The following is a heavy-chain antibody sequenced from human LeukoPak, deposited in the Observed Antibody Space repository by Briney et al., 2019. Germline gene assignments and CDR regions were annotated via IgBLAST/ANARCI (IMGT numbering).Heavy chain of an antibody. CDR2: SSAYNVNT. V-gene: IGHV1-18*01. Sequence: AAVKVSCKASGYTFSSYVISWVREAPGQGLEWMGWSSAYNVNTNYTQKLQGRVTMTTDTSTSTAYMELRRLRSDDTAVYYGAREKLDYYFDYWGQGTLVTVSS. D-gene: IGHD6-13*01. J-gene: IGHJ4*02. CDR3: AREKLDYYFDY. CDR1: GYTFSSYV.